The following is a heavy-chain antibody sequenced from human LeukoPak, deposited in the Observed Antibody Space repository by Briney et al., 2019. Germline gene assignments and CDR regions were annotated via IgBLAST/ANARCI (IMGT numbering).Heavy chain of an antibody. CDR3: ARDPRYGGNGGAFDI. D-gene: IGHD4-23*01. Sequence: ASVKVSCTASGYTFTTYGFTWVRQAPGQGLEWMGWISAYNGNTHYAQKLQGRVTMTTDTSTSTAYMELRSLTSDDTAMYYCARDPRYGGNGGAFDIWGQGTMVTVSS. CDR2: ISAYNGNT. J-gene: IGHJ3*02. CDR1: GYTFTTYG. V-gene: IGHV1-18*01.